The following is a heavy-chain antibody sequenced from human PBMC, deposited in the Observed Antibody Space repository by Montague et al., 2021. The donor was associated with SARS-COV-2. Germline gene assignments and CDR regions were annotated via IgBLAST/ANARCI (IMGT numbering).Heavy chain of an antibody. CDR3: ARALVPEEWLFGGDYYYYMDV. J-gene: IGHJ6*03. D-gene: IGHD3-3*01. V-gene: IGHV4-59*01. CDR2: IYYSGST. Sequence: SETLSLTCTVSGGSIGSYYWSWIRQPPGKGLEWIGYIYYSGSTNYNPSLKSRVTISVDTSKNQFSLKLSSVTAADTAVYYCARALVPEEWLFGGDYYYYMDVWGKGTTVTVSS. CDR1: GGSIGSYY.